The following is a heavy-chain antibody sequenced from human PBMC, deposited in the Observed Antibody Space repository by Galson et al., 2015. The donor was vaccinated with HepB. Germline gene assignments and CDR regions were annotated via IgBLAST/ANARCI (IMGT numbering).Heavy chain of an antibody. CDR3: ARTYYYDSNDAFDI. Sequence: SVKVSCKASGGTFSSYAISWVRQAPGQGLEWMGGIIPIFGTANYAQKFQGRVTITADESTSTAYMELSSLRSEDTAVYYCARTYYYDSNDAFDIWGQGTMVTVSS. CDR2: IIPIFGTA. D-gene: IGHD3-22*01. CDR1: GGTFSSYA. J-gene: IGHJ3*02. V-gene: IGHV1-69*13.